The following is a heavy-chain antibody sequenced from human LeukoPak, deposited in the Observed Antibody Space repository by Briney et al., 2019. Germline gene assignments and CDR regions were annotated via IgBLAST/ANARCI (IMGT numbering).Heavy chain of an antibody. V-gene: IGHV3-23*03. CDR3: AKDKTPSYYDSSGYSQFDY. CDR1: GFTFSSYS. Sequence: GGSLRLSCAASGFTFSSYSMNWVRQAPGKGLEWVSVIYSGGSTYYADSVKGRFTISRDNSKNTLYLQMNSLRAEDTAVYYCAKDKTPSYYDSSGYSQFDYWGQGTLVTVSS. D-gene: IGHD3-22*01. CDR2: IYSGGST. J-gene: IGHJ4*02.